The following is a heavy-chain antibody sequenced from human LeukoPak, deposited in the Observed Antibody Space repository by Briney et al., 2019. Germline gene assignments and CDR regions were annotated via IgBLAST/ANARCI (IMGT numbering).Heavy chain of an antibody. CDR3: AKRLAVLGPYFDS. D-gene: IGHD2/OR15-2a*01. CDR1: GFSSSSFS. Sequence: GGSLRLSFVDSGFSSSSFSMNWVPQAPEGGVGWVSTICSGTGSYIYYVDSVRGRFTISRDNAKNSLYLQLNSLRAEDTALYFCAKRLAVLGPYFDSWGQGALVTVSS. V-gene: IGHV3-21*04. J-gene: IGHJ4*02. CDR2: ICSGTGSYI.